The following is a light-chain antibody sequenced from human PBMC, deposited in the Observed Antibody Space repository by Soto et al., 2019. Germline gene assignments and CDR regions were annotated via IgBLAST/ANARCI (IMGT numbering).Light chain of an antibody. CDR3: QQYGSSPRT. V-gene: IGKV3-20*01. J-gene: IGKJ5*01. CDR2: GAS. Sequence: EIVLTQSPGTLSLSPGERATLSCRASQSVSSSYLAWYQQQPGQAPRPLIYGASSRATGIPDRFSGSGSGTDFTLTISRLEPEDFAVYYCQQYGSSPRTFGQGTRLEIK. CDR1: QSVSSSY.